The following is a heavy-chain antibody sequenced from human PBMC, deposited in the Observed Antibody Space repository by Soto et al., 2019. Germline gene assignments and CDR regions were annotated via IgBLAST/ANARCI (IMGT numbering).Heavy chain of an antibody. CDR3: ARGLGRSSRSGFGFDI. D-gene: IGHD6-13*01. V-gene: IGHV4-34*01. CDR2: INHSGST. Sequence: QVQLQQWGAGLLKPSETLSLTCAVYGGSFSGYYWSWIRQPPGKGLEWIGEINHSGSTNYNPSLKRRVTISVDTSKNQFSLKLTSVTAADTAVYYCARGLGRSSRSGFGFDIWGQGTMVTVSS. CDR1: GGSFSGYY. J-gene: IGHJ3*02.